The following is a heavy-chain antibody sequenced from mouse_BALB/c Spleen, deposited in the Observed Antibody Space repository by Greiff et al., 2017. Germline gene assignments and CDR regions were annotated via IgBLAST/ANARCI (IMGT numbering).Heavy chain of an antibody. CDR3: ARTGYGNFPFDY. CDR1: GYTFTDYN. D-gene: IGHD2-10*02. CDR2: IDPYYGGT. Sequence: VQLQQSGPELVKPGASVKIPCKASGYTFTDYNMDWVKQSHGKSLEWIGNIDPYYGGTSYNQKFKGKATLTVDKSSSTAYMQLKSLTSEDSAVYYCARTGYGNFPFDYWGQGTTLTVSS. V-gene: IGHV1-18*01. J-gene: IGHJ2*01.